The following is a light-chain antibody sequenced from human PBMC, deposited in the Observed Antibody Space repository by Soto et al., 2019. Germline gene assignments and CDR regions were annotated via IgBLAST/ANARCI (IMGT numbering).Light chain of an antibody. CDR2: WAS. Sequence: DIVMTQSPDSLAVSLGERATINCKSSQSVLYTSDNKNCLAWYQQKPGQPPKLLIYWASTRESGVPDRFSGSGSGTDFTLTISSLQAEDVAVYYCQHYYSTPPGFGPGTKVDIK. V-gene: IGKV4-1*01. CDR1: QSVLYTSDNKNC. CDR3: QHYYSTPPG. J-gene: IGKJ3*01.